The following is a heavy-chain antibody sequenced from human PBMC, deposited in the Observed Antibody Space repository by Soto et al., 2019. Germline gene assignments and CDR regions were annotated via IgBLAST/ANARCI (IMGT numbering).Heavy chain of an antibody. CDR1: GFTFSSYD. CDR3: ARGARDFWSGSGYWWGMDV. J-gene: IGHJ6*02. V-gene: IGHV3-13*01. Sequence: GGSLRLSCAASGFTFSSYDMHWVRQATGKGLEWVSAIGTAGDTYYPGSVKGRFTISRENAKNSLYLQMNSLRAEDTAVYYCARGARDFWSGSGYWWGMDVWGQGTTVTVSS. CDR2: IGTAGDT. D-gene: IGHD3-3*01.